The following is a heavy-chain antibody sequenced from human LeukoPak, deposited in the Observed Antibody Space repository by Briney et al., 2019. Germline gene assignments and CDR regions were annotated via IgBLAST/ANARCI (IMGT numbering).Heavy chain of an antibody. Sequence: ASVKVSCKASGYTFTGHYMHWVRQAPGQGLEWMGWINPNSGGTNYAQKFQGRVTMTRDTSISTAYMELSRLRSDDTAVYYCARASSRTRPLIVVVPAAMVNFDYWGQGTLVTVSS. CDR1: GYTFTGHY. D-gene: IGHD2-2*01. V-gene: IGHV1-2*02. CDR2: INPNSGGT. CDR3: ARASSRTRPLIVVVPAAMVNFDY. J-gene: IGHJ4*02.